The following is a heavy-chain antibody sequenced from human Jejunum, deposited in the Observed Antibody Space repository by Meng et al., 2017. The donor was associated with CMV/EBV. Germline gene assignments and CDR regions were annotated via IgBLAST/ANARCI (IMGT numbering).Heavy chain of an antibody. CDR3: ATGERQWQLLLDC. J-gene: IGHJ4*02. V-gene: IGHV3-15*01. D-gene: IGHD2-15*01. CDR2: IKSERDGGTT. Sequence: GLAFSQAWMSWVRQAPGKGLEWVGRIKSERDGGTTDYAARVKGRFTISRDDLENTLYLHMNSPDIEDTGVYYCATGERQWQLLLDCWGQGTLVTVSS. CDR1: GLAFSQAW.